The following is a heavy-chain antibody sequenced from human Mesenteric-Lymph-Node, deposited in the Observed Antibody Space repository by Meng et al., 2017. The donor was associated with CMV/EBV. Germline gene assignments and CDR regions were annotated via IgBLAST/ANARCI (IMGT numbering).Heavy chain of an antibody. Sequence: GGSLRLSCAASGFTFSSYAVHWVRQAPGKGLEWVSSISSSSSYIYYADSVKGRFTISRDNAKNSLYLQMNSLRAEDTAVYYCARELYCSSTSCYGVYYGMDVWGQGTTVTVSS. D-gene: IGHD2-2*01. CDR2: ISSSSSYI. V-gene: IGHV3-21*01. CDR3: ARELYCSSTSCYGVYYGMDV. J-gene: IGHJ6*02. CDR1: GFTFSSYA.